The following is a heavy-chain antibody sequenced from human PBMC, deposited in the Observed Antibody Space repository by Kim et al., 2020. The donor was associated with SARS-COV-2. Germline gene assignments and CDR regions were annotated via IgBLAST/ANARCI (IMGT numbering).Heavy chain of an antibody. V-gene: IGHV4-59*13. CDR2: IYYSGST. J-gene: IGHJ4*02. CDR1: GGSISSYY. CDR3: ARYASSSWQGVYYFDY. Sequence: SETLSLTCTVSGGSISSYYWSWIRQPPGKGLEWIGYIYYSGSTNYNPSLKSRVTISVDTSKNQFSLKLSSVTAADTAVYYCARYASSSWQGVYYFDYWGQGTLVTVSS. D-gene: IGHD6-13*01.